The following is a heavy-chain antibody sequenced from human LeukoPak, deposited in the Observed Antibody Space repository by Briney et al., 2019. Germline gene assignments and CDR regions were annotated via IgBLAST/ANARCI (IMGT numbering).Heavy chain of an antibody. J-gene: IGHJ4*02. Sequence: ASVKVSCKASGYTFTGYSMHWIRQAPGQGLEWMGWINPNSGGTNYAQKFQGRVTMTRDTSISTAYMELSRLRSDDTAVYYCARNRYGSGSYLEDYWGQGTLVTVSS. V-gene: IGHV1-2*02. D-gene: IGHD3-10*01. CDR2: INPNSGGT. CDR3: ARNRYGSGSYLEDY. CDR1: GYTFTGYS.